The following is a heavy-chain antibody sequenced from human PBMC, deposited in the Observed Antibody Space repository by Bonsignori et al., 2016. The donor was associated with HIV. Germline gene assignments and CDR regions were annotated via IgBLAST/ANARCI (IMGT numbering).Heavy chain of an antibody. J-gene: IGHJ4*02. V-gene: IGHV1-46*01. D-gene: IGHD6-19*01. Sequence: WVRQAPGQGLEWMGIINPSGGSTSYAQKFQGRVTMTRDTSTSTVYMELSSLRSEDTAVYYCALSGWLVLYSYWGQGTLVTVSS. CDR3: ALSGWLVLYSY. CDR2: INPSGGST.